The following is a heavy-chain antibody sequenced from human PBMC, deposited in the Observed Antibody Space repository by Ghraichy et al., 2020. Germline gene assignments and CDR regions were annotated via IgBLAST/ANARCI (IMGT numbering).Heavy chain of an antibody. CDR2: ISWNSGSI. CDR1: GFTFDDYA. CDR3: AKDSSWGLRDCSSTSCSYGMDV. D-gene: IGHD2-2*01. V-gene: IGHV3-9*01. Sequence: GGSLRLSCAASGFTFDDYAMHWVRQAPGKGLEWVSGISWNSGSIGYADSVKGRFTISRDNAKNSLYLQMNSLRAEDTALYYCAKDSSWGLRDCSSTSCSYGMDVWGQGTTVTVSS. J-gene: IGHJ6*02.